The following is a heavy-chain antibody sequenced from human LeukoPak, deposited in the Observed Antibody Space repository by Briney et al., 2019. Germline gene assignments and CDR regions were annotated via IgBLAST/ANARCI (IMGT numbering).Heavy chain of an antibody. CDR2: ITSSGGTV. CDR3: ARDHGVRGIYYYYDMDV. V-gene: IGHV3-48*03. CDR1: GFTFSSYE. D-gene: IGHD3-10*01. J-gene: IGHJ6*02. Sequence: PGGSLRLSCAASGFTFSSYEMNWVRQAPGTGLECVAYITSSGGTVFYADSVKGRFTISRDNAKNSLYLQMNSLRVEDAAVYYCARDHGVRGIYYYYDMDVWGQGTTVTVSS.